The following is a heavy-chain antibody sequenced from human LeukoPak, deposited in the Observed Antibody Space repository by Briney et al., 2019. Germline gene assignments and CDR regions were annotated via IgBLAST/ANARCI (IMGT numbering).Heavy chain of an antibody. D-gene: IGHD3-10*01. Sequence: GASVTVSCKASGGTFSNYAISWVRQAPGQGLEWMGRIILILDLTENAQKFQGRVTITADKSTTTTFMELSSLSSGDTAVYYCARPAGTEDYYSMDVWGQGTMVTVSS. V-gene: IGHV1-69*04. J-gene: IGHJ6*02. CDR2: IILILDLT. CDR3: ARPAGTEDYYSMDV. CDR1: GGTFSNYA.